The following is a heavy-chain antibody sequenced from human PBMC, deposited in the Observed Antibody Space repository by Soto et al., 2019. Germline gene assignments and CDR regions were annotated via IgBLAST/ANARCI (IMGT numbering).Heavy chain of an antibody. CDR1: GYRFTTYW. J-gene: IGHJ6*02. CDR3: ARMGGSGSYYYYYYYGMDV. D-gene: IGHD3-10*01. CDR2: IHPGDSDT. V-gene: IGHV5-51*01. Sequence: GESLKISCKVSGYRFTTYWIAWVRQTPGKGLEWMGIIHPGDSDTRYSPSFQGQVTISADKSISTAYLQWSSLKASDTAMYYCARMGGSGSYYYYYYYGMDVWGQGTTVTVSS.